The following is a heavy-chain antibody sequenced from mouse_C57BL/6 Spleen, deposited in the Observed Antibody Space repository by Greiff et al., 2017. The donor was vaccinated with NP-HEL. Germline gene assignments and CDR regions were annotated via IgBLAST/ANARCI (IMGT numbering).Heavy chain of an antibody. J-gene: IGHJ3*01. Sequence: VQLQQSDAELVKPGASVKISCKVSGYTFTDHTIHWMKQRPEQGLEWIGYIYPRDGSTKYNEKFKGKATLTADKSSSTAYMQLNSLTSEDSAVYFCARGAPYYSNYEGFADWGQGTLVTVSA. V-gene: IGHV1-78*01. CDR2: IYPRDGST. D-gene: IGHD2-5*01. CDR3: ARGAPYYSNYEGFAD. CDR1: GYTFTDHT.